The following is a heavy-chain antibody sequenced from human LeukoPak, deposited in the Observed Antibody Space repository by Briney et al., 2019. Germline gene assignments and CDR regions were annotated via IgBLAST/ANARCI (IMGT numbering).Heavy chain of an antibody. D-gene: IGHD1-1*01. J-gene: IGHJ6*02. CDR3: ARDGPRVPSAYYYGMDV. V-gene: IGHV4-59*01. Sequence: SETLSLTCTVSGGSISSYYWSWIRQPPGKGLEWIGYIYYSGSTNYNPSLKSRVTISVDTSKNQFSLKLSSVTAADTAVYYCARDGPRVPSAYYYGMDVWGQGTTVTVSS. CDR1: GGSISSYY. CDR2: IYYSGST.